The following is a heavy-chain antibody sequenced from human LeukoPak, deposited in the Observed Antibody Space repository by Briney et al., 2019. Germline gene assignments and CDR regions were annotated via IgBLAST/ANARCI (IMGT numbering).Heavy chain of an antibody. CDR2: ISYDGSNK. CDR1: GFTFSGYG. V-gene: IGHV3-30*03. J-gene: IGHJ4*02. CDR3: ARDLNWLLFDY. Sequence: GRSLRLSCAASGFTFSGYGMHWVRQAPGKGLEWVAVISYDGSNKYYADSVKGRFTISRDNSKNTLYLQMNSLRAEDTAVYYCARDLNWLLFDYWGQGTLVTVSS. D-gene: IGHD3-9*01.